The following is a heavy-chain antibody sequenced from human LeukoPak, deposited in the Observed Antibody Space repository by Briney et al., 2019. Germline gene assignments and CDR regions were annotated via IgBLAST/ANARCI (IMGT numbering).Heavy chain of an antibody. V-gene: IGHV3-48*01. CDR1: GFTFSSYS. J-gene: IGHJ6*02. D-gene: IGHD3-9*01. CDR2: ISSSSTI. Sequence: GGSLRLSCAASGFTFSSYSMNWVRQAPGKGLEWVSYISSSSTIYYADSVKGRFTISRDNAKNSLYLQMNSLRAEDTAVYYCTRDLMDYDVSTGLHHYYMDVWGQGTTVTVSS. CDR3: TRDLMDYDVSTGLHHYYMDV.